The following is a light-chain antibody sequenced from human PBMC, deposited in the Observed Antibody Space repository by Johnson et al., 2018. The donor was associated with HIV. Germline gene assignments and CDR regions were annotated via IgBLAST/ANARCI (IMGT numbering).Light chain of an antibody. CDR2: DNT. CDR1: TSKIENNY. CDR3: GTWDTSLGAQYV. V-gene: IGLV1-51*01. J-gene: IGLJ1*01. Sequence: QSVLTQPPSVSAAPGQKVTISCSGNTSKIENNYVSWYQQFPERAPKLLIYDNTKRPSGIPDRFSDSPSGASPTLSITGLQTGDAADYYCGTWDTSLGAQYVFGSGTKVTVL.